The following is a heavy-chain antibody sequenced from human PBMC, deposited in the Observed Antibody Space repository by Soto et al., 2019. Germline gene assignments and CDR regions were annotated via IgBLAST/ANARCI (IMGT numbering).Heavy chain of an antibody. CDR3: ARSSHRGLDY. J-gene: IGHJ4*02. CDR1: GGSFSGYY. Sequence: QVQLQQWGAGLLKPSETLSLTCAVYGGSFSGYYWSWIRQPPGKGLEWIGEINHSGSTNYNPSLKSRVTISVDTSKNQFSLKLSSVTAADTAVYYCARSSHRGLDYWGQGTLVTVSS. V-gene: IGHV4-34*01. CDR2: INHSGST.